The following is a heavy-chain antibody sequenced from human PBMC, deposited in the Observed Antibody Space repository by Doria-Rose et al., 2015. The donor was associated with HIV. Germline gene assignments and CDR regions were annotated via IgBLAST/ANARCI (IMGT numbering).Heavy chain of an antibody. Sequence: QVQLQQWGAGLLQPSETLSLTCAVYGGSFSGYYWTWIRQSPGKGLEWIGEINHGGSTNYNPSLKSRVTISLDMSKNQFSLKVTSVTAADTAVYYCARGPSDFGDYVAFKHRGQGTLATVAS. J-gene: IGHJ1*01. D-gene: IGHD4-17*01. CDR3: ARGPSDFGDYVAFKH. V-gene: IGHV4-34*01. CDR2: INHGGST. CDR1: GGSFSGYY.